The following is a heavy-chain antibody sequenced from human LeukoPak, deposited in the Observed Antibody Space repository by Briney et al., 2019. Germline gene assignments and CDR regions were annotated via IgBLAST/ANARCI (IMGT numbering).Heavy chain of an antibody. CDR2: IYSGGTT. J-gene: IGHJ4*02. D-gene: IGHD6-19*01. CDR1: GFTVSSNH. Sequence: AGGSLRLSCVASGFTVSSNHMSWVRQAPGKGLEWVSVIYSGGTTYYADSVEGRFTISRDNSKNTLYLQMNSLRAEDTAVYYCARDISGHFDYWGQGTLVTVSS. V-gene: IGHV3-53*01. CDR3: ARDISGHFDY.